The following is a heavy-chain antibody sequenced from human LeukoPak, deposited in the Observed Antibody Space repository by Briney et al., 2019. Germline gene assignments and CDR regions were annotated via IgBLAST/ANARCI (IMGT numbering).Heavy chain of an antibody. CDR1: GFTFSDYY. D-gene: IGHD6-13*01. Sequence: GGSLRLSCAASGFTFSDYYMSWIRQAPGKGLEWVSYISSSGSTIYYADSVKGRFTISRDNAKNSLYLQMNSLRAEDTAVYYCARVPGQYSSSWSFDYWGQGTLVTVSS. CDR2: ISSSGSTI. CDR3: ARVPGQYSSSWSFDY. V-gene: IGHV3-11*01. J-gene: IGHJ4*02.